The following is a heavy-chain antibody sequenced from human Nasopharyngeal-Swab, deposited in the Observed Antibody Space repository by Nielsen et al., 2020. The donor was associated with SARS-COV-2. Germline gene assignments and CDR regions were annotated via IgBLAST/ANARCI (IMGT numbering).Heavy chain of an antibody. CDR3: ADPPFSEY. J-gene: IGHJ4*02. Sequence: GESLTISCAASGFTFSTYAMTWVRQAPGKGLEWVSTIDAGGGNTWYADSVKGRFTISRDNSKSTLYLQMNSLRADDTALYYCADPPFSEYWGQGTLVTVSS. CDR2: IDAGGGNT. CDR1: GFTFSTYA. V-gene: IGHV3-23*01.